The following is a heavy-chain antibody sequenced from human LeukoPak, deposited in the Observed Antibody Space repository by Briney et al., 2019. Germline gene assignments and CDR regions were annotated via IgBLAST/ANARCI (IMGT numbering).Heavy chain of an antibody. V-gene: IGHV4-39*01. J-gene: IGHJ4*02. Sequence: SETLSLTCTVSGGSISSSSYYWGWIRQPPGKGLEWIGSIYYSGSTYYNPSLKSRVTISVDTSKNQFSLKLSSVTAADTAVYYCARLLKYYGSGSYYYFDYWGQGTLVTVSS. CDR1: GGSISSSSYY. CDR3: ARLLKYYGSGSYYYFDY. CDR2: IYYSGST. D-gene: IGHD3-10*01.